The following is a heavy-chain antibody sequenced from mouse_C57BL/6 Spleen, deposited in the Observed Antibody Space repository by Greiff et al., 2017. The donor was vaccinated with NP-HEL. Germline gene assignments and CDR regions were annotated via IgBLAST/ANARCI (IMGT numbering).Heavy chain of an antibody. CDR2: IHPNSGST. V-gene: IGHV1-64*01. CDR1: GYTFTSYW. D-gene: IGHD1-1*01. Sequence: VQLQQPGAELVKPGASVKLSCKASGYTFTSYWMHWVKQRPGQGLEWIGMIHPNSGSTNYNEKFKSKATLTVDKSSSTAYMQLSSLTSEDSAVYYCARDYYYGSSWAYWGQGTLVTVSA. CDR3: ARDYYYGSSWAY. J-gene: IGHJ3*01.